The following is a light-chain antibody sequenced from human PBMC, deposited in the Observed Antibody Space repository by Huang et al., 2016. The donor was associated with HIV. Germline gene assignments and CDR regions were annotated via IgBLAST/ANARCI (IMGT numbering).Light chain of an antibody. CDR3: QQYYSIPFT. Sequence: DIQMTQSPSSLSASVGDRVTIACRASQAISNSLAWYQQIPGKAPKLLLYDASRLESGVPIRFSGSCSGTEYTLTISSLQPEDFATYYCQQYYSIPFTFGPGTKVDTK. V-gene: IGKV1-NL1*01. J-gene: IGKJ3*01. CDR1: QAISNS. CDR2: DAS.